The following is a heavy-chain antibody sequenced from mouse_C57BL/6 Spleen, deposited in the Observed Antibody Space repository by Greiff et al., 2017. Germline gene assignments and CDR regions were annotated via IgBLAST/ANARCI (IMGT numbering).Heavy chain of an antibody. D-gene: IGHD3-3*01. J-gene: IGHJ4*01. CDR1: GFTFSDYY. CDR2: ISNGGGST. V-gene: IGHV5-12*01. CDR3: AREGGTDYYAMDY. Sequence: EVQRVESGGGLVQPGGSLKLSCAASGFTFSDYYMYWVRQTPEKRLEWVAYISNGGGSTYYPDTVKGRFTISRDNAKNTLYLQMSRLKSEDTAMYYCAREGGTDYYAMDYWGQGTSVTVSS.